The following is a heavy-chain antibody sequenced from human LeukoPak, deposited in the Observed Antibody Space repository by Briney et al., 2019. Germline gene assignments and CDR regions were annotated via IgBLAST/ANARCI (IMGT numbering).Heavy chain of an antibody. D-gene: IGHD5-18*01. Sequence: SETLSCNSAVYGGSCSDYSWGWIGQPPGQGRVWSGEINHSDGTNTNTSLRSRVIMSVDTSKNQFSLKVSSVTAADTAVYYCARVGYSYSINDWSRTGLRAYPTKYHYYMDVWGKGTTVTVSS. CDR3: ARVGYSYSINDWSRTGLRAYPTKYHYYMDV. CDR1: GGSCSDYS. CDR2: INHSDGT. V-gene: IGHV4-34*01. J-gene: IGHJ6*03.